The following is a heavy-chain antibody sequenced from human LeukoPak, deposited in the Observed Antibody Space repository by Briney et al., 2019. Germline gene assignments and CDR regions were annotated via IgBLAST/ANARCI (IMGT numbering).Heavy chain of an antibody. D-gene: IGHD3-9*01. Sequence: PGGSLRLSCSASGFTFSSYAMHWVRQAPGKGLEYVSAISSNGGSTYYADSVKGRFTISRDNSKNTLYLQMSSLRAEDTAVYYCARAYDTLTGYYHFDYWGQGVLVTVSS. CDR1: GFTFSSYA. V-gene: IGHV3-64D*06. CDR3: ARAYDTLTGYYHFDY. CDR2: ISSNGGST. J-gene: IGHJ4*02.